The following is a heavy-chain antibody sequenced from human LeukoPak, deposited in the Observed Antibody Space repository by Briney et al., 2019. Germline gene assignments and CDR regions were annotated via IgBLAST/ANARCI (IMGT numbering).Heavy chain of an antibody. J-gene: IGHJ6*02. V-gene: IGHV1-69*04. D-gene: IGHD2-15*01. CDR1: GGTFSSYA. CDR3: ASPAATYCSGGSCFLYYGMDV. CDR2: IIPILGIA. Sequence: SVKVSCKASGGTFSSYAISWVRQAPGQGLEWMGRIIPILGIANYAQQFQGRVTITADKSTSTAYMELSSLRSEDTAVYYCASPAATYCSGGSCFLYYGMDVWGQGPRSPSP.